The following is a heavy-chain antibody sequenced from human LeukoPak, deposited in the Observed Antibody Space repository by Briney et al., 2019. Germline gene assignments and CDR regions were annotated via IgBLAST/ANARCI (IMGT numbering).Heavy chain of an antibody. D-gene: IGHD6-13*01. V-gene: IGHV1-8*01. Sequence: ASVKVSCKAPGYTFTSYDINWVRQATGQGLEWMGWMNPNSGNTGYAQKFQGRVTMTRNTSISTAYMELSSLRSEDTAVYDCARGVVSSRGNEWFDPWGQGTLVTVSS. CDR1: GYTFTSYD. CDR3: ARGVVSSRGNEWFDP. CDR2: MNPNSGNT. J-gene: IGHJ5*02.